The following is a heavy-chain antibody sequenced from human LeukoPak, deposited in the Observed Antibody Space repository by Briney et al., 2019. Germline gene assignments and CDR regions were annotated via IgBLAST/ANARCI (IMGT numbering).Heavy chain of an antibody. J-gene: IGHJ4*02. CDR2: ISIRSTYI. V-gene: IGHV3-21*01. D-gene: IGHD3-10*01. CDR1: GFTFSSYS. CDR3: AARDSYGSGSYPIDY. Sequence: GGSLRLSCAASGFTFSSYSMNWVRQAPGKGLEWVSSISIRSTYIYYADSLKGRFTISRENAKNSLYLQMNSLRAEETAVYYCAARDSYGSGSYPIDYWGQGTLVTASS.